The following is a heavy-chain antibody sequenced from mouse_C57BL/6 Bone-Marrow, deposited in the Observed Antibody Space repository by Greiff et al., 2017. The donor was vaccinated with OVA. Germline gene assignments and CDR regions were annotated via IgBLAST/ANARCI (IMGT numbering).Heavy chain of an antibody. V-gene: IGHV1-69*01. Sequence: QVQLQQPGAELVMPGASVKLSCKASGYTFTSYWMHWVKQRPGQGLEWIGEIDPSDSYTNYNQKFKGKSTLTVDKSSSTAYMQRSRLTSEDSAVYYCAVDGYPYAMDDWGQGTSVTVSS. CDR1: GYTFTSYW. CDR3: AVDGYPYAMDD. D-gene: IGHD2-3*01. CDR2: IDPSDSYT. J-gene: IGHJ4*01.